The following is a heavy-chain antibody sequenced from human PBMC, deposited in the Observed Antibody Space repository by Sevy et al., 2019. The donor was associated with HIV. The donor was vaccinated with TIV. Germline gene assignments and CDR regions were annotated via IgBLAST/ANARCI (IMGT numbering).Heavy chain of an antibody. CDR3: ATDPNIVLLMRDGMDV. CDR2: IKSGPDGGTT. J-gene: IGHJ6*02. D-gene: IGHD2-8*01. CDR1: GFTFSYAW. V-gene: IGHV3-15*01. Sequence: GGSLRLSCAASGFTFSYAWMSWVRQAPGKGLEWVGRIKSGPDGGTTDYAVSVKGRVTISRDDSKNTLYLKMNSLKAEDSAVYYCATDPNIVLLMRDGMDVWGQGTTVTVSS.